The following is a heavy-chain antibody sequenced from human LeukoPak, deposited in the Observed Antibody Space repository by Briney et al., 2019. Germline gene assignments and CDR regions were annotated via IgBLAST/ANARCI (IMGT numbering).Heavy chain of an antibody. V-gene: IGHV5-51*01. CDR2: IYPADSDT. CDR1: GYSFSSYW. CDR3: AKGDGEFAH. D-gene: IGHD3-10*01. Sequence: GESLKISCKASGYSFSSYWIGWMRQMPGKGLEWMGVIYPADSDTRYSPSFQGQVTISADKSISTAYLQWSSLRASDTAAYYCAKGDGEFAHWGQGTLVTVSS. J-gene: IGHJ4*02.